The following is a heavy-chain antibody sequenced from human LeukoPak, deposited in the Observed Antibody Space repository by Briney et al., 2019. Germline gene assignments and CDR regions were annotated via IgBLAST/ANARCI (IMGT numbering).Heavy chain of an antibody. Sequence: SETLSLTCAVYGGSFSGYYWSWIRQPPGKGLEWLGEINHSGSANYNPSLKSRVTISVDTPKNQFSLKLRSVTAADTAVYYCARGPNSGSDYWGQGTLVTVSS. V-gene: IGHV4-34*01. CDR1: GGSFSGYY. CDR3: ARGPNSGSDY. D-gene: IGHD6-6*01. J-gene: IGHJ4*02. CDR2: INHSGSA.